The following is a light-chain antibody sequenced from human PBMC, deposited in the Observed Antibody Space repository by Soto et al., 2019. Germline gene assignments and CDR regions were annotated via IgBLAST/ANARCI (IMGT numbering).Light chain of an antibody. CDR1: KSIDSW. J-gene: IGKJ1*01. CDR3: QHYNSYSRT. Sequence: DIQMTQSPSTLSASIGDSVTITCRASKSIDSWLAWYQQKPGKGPKLLIYKASSLQTGVPSRFSGSGSGTEFTLTISSLQADDFATYYCQHYNSYSRTFGQGTKVEVK. CDR2: KAS. V-gene: IGKV1-5*03.